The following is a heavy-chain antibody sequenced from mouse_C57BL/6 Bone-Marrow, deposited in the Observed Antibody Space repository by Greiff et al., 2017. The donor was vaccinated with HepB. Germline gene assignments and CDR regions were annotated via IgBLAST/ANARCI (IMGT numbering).Heavy chain of an antibody. D-gene: IGHD1-1*01. CDR1: GYTFTDYY. J-gene: IGHJ4*01. CDR3: ARDPFTTVVATDYYAMDY. CDR2: INPNNGGT. Sequence: VQLQQSGPELVKPGASVKISCKASGYTFTDYYMNWVKQSHGKSLEWIGDINPNNGGTSYNQKFKGKATLTVDKSSSTAYMELRSLTSEDSAVYYCARDPFTTVVATDYYAMDYWGQGTSVTVSS. V-gene: IGHV1-26*01.